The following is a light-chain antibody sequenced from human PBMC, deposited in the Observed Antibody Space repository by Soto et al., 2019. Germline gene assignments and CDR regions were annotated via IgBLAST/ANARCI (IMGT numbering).Light chain of an antibody. J-gene: IGLJ3*02. Sequence: QSALTQPRSVSGSPGQSVTVSCTGTSSDVGGYDYVSWYQQPAGEAPKLIIYDVSQRPSGVPRRFSGSKSGNSASLTITGLQAEDEADYYCCSYSGTYTWVFGGGTKLTVL. V-gene: IGLV2-11*01. CDR2: DVS. CDR3: CSYSGTYTWV. CDR1: SSDVGGYDY.